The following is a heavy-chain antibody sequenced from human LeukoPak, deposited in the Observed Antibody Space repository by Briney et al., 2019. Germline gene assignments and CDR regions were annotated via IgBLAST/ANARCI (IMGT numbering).Heavy chain of an antibody. Sequence: GGSLRLSCAASGFTFSSYSMTWVRQAPGKGLEWVSSISSSSSYIYYADSVKGRFTISRDNAKNSLYLQMNSLRAEDTAVYYCARDLYPGFFQHWGQGTLVTVSS. D-gene: IGHD3-10*01. CDR1: GFTFSSYS. V-gene: IGHV3-21*01. CDR2: ISSSSSYI. J-gene: IGHJ1*01. CDR3: ARDLYPGFFQH.